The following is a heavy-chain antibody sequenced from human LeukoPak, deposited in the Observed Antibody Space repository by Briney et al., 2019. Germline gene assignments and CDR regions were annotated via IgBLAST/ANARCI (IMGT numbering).Heavy chain of an antibody. Sequence: GASVKVSCKASGFTFSSYSISWVRQAPGQGLEWMAGIIPIFGTTNYAQKVKGRFTITADDSKSTAYMELSSLRSEDTAVYYCARIRYYGSGRGYYFECWGPVILVT. J-gene: IGHJ4*02. CDR2: IIPIFGTT. CDR1: GFTFSSYS. V-gene: IGHV1-69*01. CDR3: ARIRYYGSGRGYYFEC. D-gene: IGHD3-10*01.